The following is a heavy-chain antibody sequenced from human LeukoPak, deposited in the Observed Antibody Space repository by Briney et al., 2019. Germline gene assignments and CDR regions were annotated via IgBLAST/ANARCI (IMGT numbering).Heavy chain of an antibody. V-gene: IGHV3-23*01. J-gene: IGHJ4*02. CDR2: ISSGGGST. D-gene: IGHD2-15*01. CDR1: GFTFSSYG. Sequence: GGSLRLSCAASGFTFSSYGMSWVRQAPGKGLEWVSAISSGGGSTYYADSVQGRFTISRDNSKSTLCLQMNSLRAEDTAVYYCAKQLGYCSDGSCYSPYWGQGTLVTVSS. CDR3: AKQLGYCSDGSCYSPY.